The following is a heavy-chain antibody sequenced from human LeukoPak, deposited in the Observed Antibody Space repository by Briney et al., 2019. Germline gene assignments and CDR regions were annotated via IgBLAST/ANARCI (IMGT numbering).Heavy chain of an antibody. J-gene: IGHJ4*02. CDR1: GYTFTSYA. CDR3: ARYGDLYYFDY. V-gene: IGHV1-3*01. D-gene: IGHD4-17*01. CDR2: INAGNGNT. Sequence: ASVKVSCKASGYTFTSYAMHWVRQAPGQRLEWMGWINAGNGNTKYSQKFQGRVTITRDTSASTAYMELSSLRSEDMAVYYCARYGDLYYFDYWGQETLVTVSS.